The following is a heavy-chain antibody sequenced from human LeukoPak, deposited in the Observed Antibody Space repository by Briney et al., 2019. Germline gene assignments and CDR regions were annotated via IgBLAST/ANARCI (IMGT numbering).Heavy chain of an antibody. CDR3: ARGFWSGYDV. Sequence: TLSLTCTVSGGSISSGSYDFDWIRQPAGKGLEWIGRIYTSGRTNYNPSLKSRVTISVDTSKNQFSLKLNSVTAADTAVYYCARGFWSGYDVWGKGTTVTVSS. V-gene: IGHV4-61*02. J-gene: IGHJ6*04. CDR2: IYTSGRT. CDR1: GGSISSGSYD. D-gene: IGHD3-3*01.